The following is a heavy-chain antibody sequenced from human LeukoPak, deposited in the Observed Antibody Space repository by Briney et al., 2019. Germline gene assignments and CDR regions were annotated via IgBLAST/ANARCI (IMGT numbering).Heavy chain of an antibody. D-gene: IGHD2-2*01. CDR1: GGTFSSYA. CDR3: ARNAVPDRPFSGMDV. Sequence: SVKVSCKASGGTFSSYAISWVRQAPGQGLEWMGGIIPIFGTANYAQKFRGRGTITADESTSTAYMELSSLRSEDTAVYYCARNAVPDRPFSGMDVWGKGTTVTVSS. J-gene: IGHJ6*04. V-gene: IGHV1-69*13. CDR2: IIPIFGTA.